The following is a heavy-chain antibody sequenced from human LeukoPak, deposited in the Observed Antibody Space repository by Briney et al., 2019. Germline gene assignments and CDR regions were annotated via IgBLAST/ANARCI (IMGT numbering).Heavy chain of an antibody. CDR3: AADAKGGGYGYGYPYYYGMDV. Sequence: ASVKVSCKASGFTFTSSAVQWVRQARGQRLEWIGWIVVGSGNTNYAQKFQERVTITRDMSTSTAYMELSSLRSEDTAVYYCAADAKGGGYGYGYPYYYGMDVWGKGTTVTVSS. J-gene: IGHJ6*04. V-gene: IGHV1-58*01. CDR2: IVVGSGNT. D-gene: IGHD5-18*01. CDR1: GFTFTSSA.